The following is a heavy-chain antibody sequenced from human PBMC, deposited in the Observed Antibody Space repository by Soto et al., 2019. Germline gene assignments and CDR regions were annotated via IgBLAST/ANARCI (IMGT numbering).Heavy chain of an antibody. CDR2: INWNGGST. CDR3: ARNHYGSGSYYHYFDY. D-gene: IGHD3-10*01. V-gene: IGHV3-20*04. J-gene: IGHJ4*02. Sequence: EVQLVESGGGVVRPGGSLRLSCAASGFTFDDYGMSWVRQAPGKGLEWVSGINWNGGSTGYADSVKGRFTISRDNAKHSLYLQMNSLRAEDKALYYCARNHYGSGSYYHYFDYWGQGTLVTVSS. CDR1: GFTFDDYG.